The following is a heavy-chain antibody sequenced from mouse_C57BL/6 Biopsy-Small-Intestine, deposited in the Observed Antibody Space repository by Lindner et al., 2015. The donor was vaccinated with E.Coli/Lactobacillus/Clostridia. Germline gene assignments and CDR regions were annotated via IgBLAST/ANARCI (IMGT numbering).Heavy chain of an antibody. CDR3: ARKKANWGYAMDY. D-gene: IGHD4-1*01. V-gene: IGHV1-54*01. CDR1: GYAFTNYL. CDR2: INPGSGGT. Sequence: VQLQESGAELVRPGTSVKVSCKASGYAFTNYLIEWVKQRPGQGLEWIGVINPGSGGTNYNEKFKGKATLTADKSSSTAYMQPSSLTSEDSAVYFCARKKANWGYAMDYWGQGTSVTVSS. J-gene: IGHJ4*01.